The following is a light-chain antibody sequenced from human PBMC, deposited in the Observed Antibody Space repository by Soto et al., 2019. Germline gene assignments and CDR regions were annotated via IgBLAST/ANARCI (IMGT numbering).Light chain of an antibody. CDR1: HSVTSSF. CDR3: QQRYNWPPIT. Sequence: EIVVTHSPGTLSLSPGERATLSCSASHSVTSSFLAWYQQKPGQAPRLLIYDASNRAAGVPARFSGSGSGADFTLTISSLEPEDSAVYYCQQRYNWPPITFGQGTLLEN. V-gene: IGKV3-11*01. J-gene: IGKJ5*01. CDR2: DAS.